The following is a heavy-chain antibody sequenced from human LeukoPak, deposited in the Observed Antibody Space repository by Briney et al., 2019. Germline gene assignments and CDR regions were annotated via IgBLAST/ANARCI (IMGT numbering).Heavy chain of an antibody. Sequence: PGGSLRLSCAASGFTFSSYAMSWVRQAPGKGLEWVSAISGSGGSTYYADSVKGRFTISRDNSKNTLYLQMNSLRAKDTAVYYCAKGATGYDFWSGYYNWLDPWGQGTLVTVSS. D-gene: IGHD3-3*01. CDR1: GFTFSSYA. V-gene: IGHV3-23*01. CDR3: AKGATGYDFWSGYYNWLDP. J-gene: IGHJ5*02. CDR2: ISGSGGST.